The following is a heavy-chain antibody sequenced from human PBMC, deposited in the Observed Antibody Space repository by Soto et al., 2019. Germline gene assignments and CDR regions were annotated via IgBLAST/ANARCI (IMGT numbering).Heavy chain of an antibody. CDR1: GGSISSYH. CDR3: ARRSRGYSYGDFDY. Sequence: SETLSLTCTVSGGSISSYHWSWIRQPPGKGLEWIGYIYYSGSTNYNPSLKSRVTISVDTSKNQFSLKLSSVTAADTAVYYCARRSRGYSYGDFDYWGQGTLVTVSS. J-gene: IGHJ4*02. V-gene: IGHV4-59*08. D-gene: IGHD5-18*01. CDR2: IYYSGST.